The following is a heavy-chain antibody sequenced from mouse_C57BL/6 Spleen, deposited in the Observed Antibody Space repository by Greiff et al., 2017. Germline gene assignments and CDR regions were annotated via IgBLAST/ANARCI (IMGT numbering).Heavy chain of an antibody. CDR1: GYTFTDYN. J-gene: IGHJ3*01. D-gene: IGHD2-4*01. Sequence: EVQRVESGPELVKPGASVKIPCKASGYTFTDYNMDWVKQSHGKSLEWIGDINPNNGGTIYNQKFKGKATLTVDKSSSTAYMELRSLTSEDTAVYYCARGISYDYGEAYWGQGTLVTVSA. CDR3: ARGISYDYGEAY. CDR2: INPNNGGT. V-gene: IGHV1-18*01.